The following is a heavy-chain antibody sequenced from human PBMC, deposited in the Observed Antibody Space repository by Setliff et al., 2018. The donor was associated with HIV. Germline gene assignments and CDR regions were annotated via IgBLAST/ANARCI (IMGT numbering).Heavy chain of an antibody. CDR3: ARGARLLTAYIDRWDYYYMRV. V-gene: IGHV4-34*01. J-gene: IGHJ6*03. CDR2: INHSGST. D-gene: IGHD3-9*01. Sequence: PSETLSLTCAVSGGSFSVYYWSWIRQPPGKGLEWIGEINHSGSTNYNQSLKSRITISVDTSKDQFSLKLSSVTAADTAVYYCARGARLLTAYIDRWDYYYMRVWGKGTTVTVSS. CDR1: GGSFSVYY.